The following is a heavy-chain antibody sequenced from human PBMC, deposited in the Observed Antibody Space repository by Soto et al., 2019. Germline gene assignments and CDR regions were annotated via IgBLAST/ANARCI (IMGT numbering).Heavy chain of an antibody. V-gene: IGHV3-53*01. CDR1: GFTVSSNY. Sequence: GGSLRLSCAASGFTVSSNYMSWVRQAPGKGLEWVSVIYSGGSTYYADSVKGRFTISRDNSKNTLYLQMNSRRAEDTAVYYCARDIKYRIVGATKRGLHDAFDIWGQGTMVTVSS. J-gene: IGHJ3*02. CDR2: IYSGGST. D-gene: IGHD1-26*01. CDR3: ARDIKYRIVGATKRGLHDAFDI.